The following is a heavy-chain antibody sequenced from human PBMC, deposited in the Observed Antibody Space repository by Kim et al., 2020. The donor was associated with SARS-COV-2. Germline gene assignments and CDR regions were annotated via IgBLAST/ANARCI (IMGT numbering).Heavy chain of an antibody. CDR1: GFTFSGYW. V-gene: IGHV3-7*01. CDR3: ARDDYDFWSGPVNSDY. D-gene: IGHD3-3*01. CDR2: IKQDGSEK. Sequence: GGSLRLSCAASGFTFSGYWMSWVRQAPGKGLEWVANIKQDGSEKYYVDSVKGRFTISRDNAKNSLYLQMNSLRAEDTAVYYCARDDYDFWSGPVNSDYWG. J-gene: IGHJ4*01.